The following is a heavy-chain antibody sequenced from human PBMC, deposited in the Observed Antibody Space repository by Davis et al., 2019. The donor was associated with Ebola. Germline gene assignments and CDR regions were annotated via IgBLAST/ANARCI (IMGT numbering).Heavy chain of an antibody. V-gene: IGHV3-11*04. J-gene: IGHJ4*02. CDR2: ISSSGSTI. D-gene: IGHD4-11*01. CDR1: GFTFSDYY. CDR3: ARDEVYTNYGSRFDF. Sequence: GGSLRLSCAASGFTFSDYYMSWIRQAPGKGLEWVSYISSSGSTIYYADSVKVRFTISRDNSKNTMYLQMNSLRAEDTAVYSCARDEVYTNYGSRFDFWGQGTLVAVSS.